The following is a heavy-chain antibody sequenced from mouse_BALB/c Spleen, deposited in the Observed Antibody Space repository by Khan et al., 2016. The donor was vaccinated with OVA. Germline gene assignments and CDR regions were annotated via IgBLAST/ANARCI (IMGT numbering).Heavy chain of an antibody. J-gene: IGHJ1*01. CDR1: GYTFTSYW. CDR3: ARGDGNSLYWYFDV. D-gene: IGHD2-1*01. CDR2: IDPSDSET. Sequence: QMQLEESGAELVRPGASVKLSCKASGYTFTSYWMNWVKQRPGQGLEWIGMIDPSDSETHYNQMFKDKATLTADKSSSTAYMQLSSLTSEDSAVYYCARGDGNSLYWYFDVWGAGTTVTVSS. V-gene: IGHV1-61*01.